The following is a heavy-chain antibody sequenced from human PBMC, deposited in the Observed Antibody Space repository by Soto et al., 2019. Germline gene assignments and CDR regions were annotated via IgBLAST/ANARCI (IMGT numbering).Heavy chain of an antibody. CDR3: ARDRQGGMDV. D-gene: IGHD6-6*01. CDR2: IYYSGST. V-gene: IGHV4-31*03. J-gene: IGHJ6*02. CDR1: GGSISSGGYY. Sequence: SETLSLSCTVSGGSISSGGYYWSWIRQHPGKGLEWIGYIYYSGSTYYNPSLKSRVTISVDTSKNQFSLKLSSVTAADTAVYYCARDRQGGMDVWGQGTTVTVSS.